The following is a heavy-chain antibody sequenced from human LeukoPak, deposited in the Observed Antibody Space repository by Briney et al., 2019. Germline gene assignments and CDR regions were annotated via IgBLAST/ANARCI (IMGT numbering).Heavy chain of an antibody. D-gene: IGHD3-10*01. CDR3: AKADGSGSYYKWLDY. Sequence: GRSLRLSCAASGFTFDDYAMHWVRQAPGKGLEWVSGISWNSGSIGYANSVKGRFTISRDNAKNSLYLQMNSLRAEDTALYYCAKADGSGSYYKWLDYWGQGTLVTVSS. V-gene: IGHV3-9*01. CDR1: GFTFDDYA. J-gene: IGHJ4*02. CDR2: ISWNSGSI.